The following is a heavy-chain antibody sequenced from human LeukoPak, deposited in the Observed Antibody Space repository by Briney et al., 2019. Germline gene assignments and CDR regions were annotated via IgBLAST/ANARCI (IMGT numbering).Heavy chain of an antibody. CDR2: VYRGGGA. Sequence: GGSLRLSCAASGLTVSSSFMSWVRQVPGKRLEWVSVVYRGGGADYADSVKGRFAISTDNSKNTLYLQMNSLRAEDTAVYYCARGGYQHYALVDYWGQGTLATVSS. CDR3: ARGGYQHYALVDY. D-gene: IGHD5-12*01. V-gene: IGHV3-53*01. CDR1: GLTVSSSF. J-gene: IGHJ4*02.